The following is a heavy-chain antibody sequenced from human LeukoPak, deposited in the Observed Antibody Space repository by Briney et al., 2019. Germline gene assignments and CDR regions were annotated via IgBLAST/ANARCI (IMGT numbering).Heavy chain of an antibody. J-gene: IGHJ4*02. CDR2: IYYSGTT. D-gene: IGHD5-24*01. CDR1: GGSITSYY. V-gene: IGHV4-59*01. CDR3: ARVRRDGYNSPDY. Sequence: PSETLSLTCTVSGGSITSYYWSWIRQPPGKGLECIGYIYYSGTTYYNPPLKSRVTISVDTSKNQFSLKLSSVTAADTAVYYCARVRRDGYNSPDYWGQGTLVTVSS.